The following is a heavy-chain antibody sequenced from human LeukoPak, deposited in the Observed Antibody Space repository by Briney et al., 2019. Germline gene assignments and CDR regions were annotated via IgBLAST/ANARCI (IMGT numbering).Heavy chain of an antibody. J-gene: IGHJ4*02. V-gene: IGHV3-9*01. CDR3: AKDASGSRGWYYFDY. Sequence: GGSLRLSCAASGFTFDDYAMHWVRQAPGKGLEWVSGISWNSGSIGYADSVKGRFTISRDNAKNSLYLQMNSLRAEDTALYYCAKDASGSRGWYYFDYWGQGTLVTVSS. D-gene: IGHD6-19*01. CDR1: GFTFDDYA. CDR2: ISWNSGSI.